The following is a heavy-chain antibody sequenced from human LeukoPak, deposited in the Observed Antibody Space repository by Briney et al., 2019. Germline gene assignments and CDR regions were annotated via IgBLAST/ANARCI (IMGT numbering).Heavy chain of an antibody. V-gene: IGHV4-31*02. Sequence: LRLSCAASGFTFSSYAMSWIRQHPGKGLEWIGYIYYSGSTYYNPSLKSRVTISVDTSKNQFSLKLSSVTAADTAVYYCARVDGGSRMDYWGQGTLVTVSS. D-gene: IGHD3-16*01. CDR1: GFTFSSYA. J-gene: IGHJ4*02. CDR3: ARVDGGSRMDY. CDR2: IYYSGST.